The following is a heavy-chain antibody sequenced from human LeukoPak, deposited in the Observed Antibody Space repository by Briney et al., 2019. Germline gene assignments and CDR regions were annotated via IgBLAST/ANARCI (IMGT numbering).Heavy chain of an antibody. D-gene: IGHD3-10*01. CDR1: GGSISSSSYY. J-gene: IGHJ5*02. CDR3: AGGQRFGELLDNWFDP. V-gene: IGHV4-39*07. Sequence: SETLSLTCTVSGGSISSSSYYWGWIRQPPGKGLEWIGSIYYSGSTYYNPSLKSRVTISVDTSKNQFSLKLSSVTAADTAVYYCAGGQRFGELLDNWFDPWGQGTLVTVSS. CDR2: IYYSGST.